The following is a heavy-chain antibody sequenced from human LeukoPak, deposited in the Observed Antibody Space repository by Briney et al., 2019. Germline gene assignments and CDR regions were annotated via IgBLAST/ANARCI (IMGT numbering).Heavy chain of an antibody. Sequence: GGSLRLSCAASGFTFSSYWMSWVRQAPGKGLEWVANIKQDGSEKYYVDSVKGRFTISRDNAKNSLYLQMNSLRAEDTAVYYCARVGDYGDYYFDYWGQGTLVTVSS. V-gene: IGHV3-7*01. J-gene: IGHJ4*02. CDR2: IKQDGSEK. CDR1: GFTFSSYW. CDR3: ARVGDYGDYYFDY. D-gene: IGHD4-17*01.